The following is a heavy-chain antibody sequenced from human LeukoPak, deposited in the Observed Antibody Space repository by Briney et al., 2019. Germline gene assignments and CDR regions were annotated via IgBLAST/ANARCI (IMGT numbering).Heavy chain of an antibody. CDR2: INPNSGGT. J-gene: IGHJ6*03. Sequence: GASVKVSCKASGYTFTGYYMHWVRQAPGQGLEWMGWINPNSGGTNYAQKFQGRVTMTRDTSISTAYMELSRLRSDDTAVYYCARGALMVRGVIITGYYYYYYMDVWGKGTTVTISS. CDR3: ARGALMVRGVIITGYYYYYYMDV. V-gene: IGHV1-2*02. CDR1: GYTFTGYY. D-gene: IGHD3-10*01.